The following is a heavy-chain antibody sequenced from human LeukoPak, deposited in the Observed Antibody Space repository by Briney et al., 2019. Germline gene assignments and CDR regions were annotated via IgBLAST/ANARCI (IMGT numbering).Heavy chain of an antibody. J-gene: IGHJ4*02. CDR1: GGPISSSSYY. D-gene: IGHD6-6*01. V-gene: IGHV4-61*05. Sequence: PSETLSLTCTVSGGPISSSSYYWGWIRQPPGKGLEWIGRIYTSGSTNYNPSFKSRVTMSVDTSKNQFSLKLSSVTAADTAVYYCARGVRGSSSLLWFDYWGQGTLVTVSS. CDR2: IYTSGST. CDR3: ARGVRGSSSLLWFDY.